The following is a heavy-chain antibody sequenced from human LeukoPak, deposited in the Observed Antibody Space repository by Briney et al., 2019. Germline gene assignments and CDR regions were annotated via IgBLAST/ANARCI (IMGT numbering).Heavy chain of an antibody. D-gene: IGHD1-26*01. CDR2: ISYDGTNK. V-gene: IGHV3-30-3*01. CDR3: ASNRATVALYPAQFDY. J-gene: IGHJ4*02. CDR1: GFTFSSFA. Sequence: QPGRSLRLSCAASGFTFSSFAMHWVRQAPGKGLEWVAVISYDGTNKYYADSVKGRFTISRDNSKNTLYLQMNSLRTEDTAVYYCASNRATVALYPAQFDYWGQGTLVTVSS.